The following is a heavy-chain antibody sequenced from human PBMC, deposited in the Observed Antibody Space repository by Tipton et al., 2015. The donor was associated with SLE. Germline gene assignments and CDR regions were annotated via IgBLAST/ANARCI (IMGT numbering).Heavy chain of an antibody. Sequence: SGFNFSPYAIHWVRQTPGKGLEWVSVIWHDGSKKYYADSVKGRFTISRDNSKNTVYLEMNSLSGEDTGVYHCARGFCGGSSCYSLHLWGQGTLVTVSS. CDR1: GFNFSPYA. J-gene: IGHJ4*02. V-gene: IGHV3-33*01. D-gene: IGHD2-15*01. CDR3: ARGFCGGSSCYSLHL. CDR2: IWHDGSKK.